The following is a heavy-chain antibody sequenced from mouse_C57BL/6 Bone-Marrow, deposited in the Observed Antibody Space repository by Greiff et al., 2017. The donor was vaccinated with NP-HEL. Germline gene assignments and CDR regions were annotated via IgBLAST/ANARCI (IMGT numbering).Heavy chain of an antibody. V-gene: IGHV1-81*01. Sequence: QVQLQQSGAELARPGASVKLSCTASGYTFTSYGISWVKQRTGQGLEWIGEIYPRSGNTYYTEKFKGKATLTADKSSSTAYMELRSLTSEEAEVYVSARSAKKGAWFAYWGQGTLVTVSA. CDR1: GYTFTSYG. J-gene: IGHJ3*01. CDR2: IYPRSGNT. D-gene: IGHD6-1*01. CDR3: ARSAKKGAWFAY.